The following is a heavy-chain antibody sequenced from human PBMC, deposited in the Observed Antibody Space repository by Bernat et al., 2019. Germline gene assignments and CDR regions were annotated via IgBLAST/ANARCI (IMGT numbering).Heavy chain of an antibody. Sequence: QVQLVESGGGLVKPGGSLRLSCAASGFTFSDYYMSWISQAPGKGLEWVSYISSSGSTIYYAESVKGRFTISRDNAKTSLYLKMNSLRAEDTAVYYCARVVGATTSRYYFDYWGQGTLVTVSS. J-gene: IGHJ4*02. CDR1: GFTFSDYY. D-gene: IGHD1-26*01. CDR3: ARVVGATTSRYYFDY. CDR2: ISSSGSTI. V-gene: IGHV3-11*01.